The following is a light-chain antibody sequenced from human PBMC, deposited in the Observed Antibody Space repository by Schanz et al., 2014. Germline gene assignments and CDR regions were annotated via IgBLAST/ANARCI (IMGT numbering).Light chain of an antibody. CDR1: SSNLGAGYD. V-gene: IGLV1-51*01. J-gene: IGLJ3*02. CDR2: DNN. CDR3: GTWDTSLSVGV. Sequence: QSVLTQPPSMSGAPGQRVTISCTGSSSNLGAGYDVHWYQQLPGTAPKLLIYDNNKRPSGIPDRFSGSKSGTSATLGITGLQTGDEADYYCGTWDTSLSVGVFGGGTKLTVL.